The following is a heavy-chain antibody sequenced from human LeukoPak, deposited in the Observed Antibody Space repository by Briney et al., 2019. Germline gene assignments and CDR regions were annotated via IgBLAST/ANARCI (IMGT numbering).Heavy chain of an antibody. CDR2: IYYSGST. CDR1: GGSISSYY. V-gene: IGHV4-59*01. Sequence: PSETLSLTCTVSGGSISSYYWSWIRQSPGKGLEWIGFIYYSGSTTYNPSLKSRVTISVDTSKNQFSLKLSSVTAADTAVYYCARDKKGTGCYDYWGQGTLVTVSS. CDR3: ARDKKGTGCYDY. J-gene: IGHJ4*02. D-gene: IGHD2-2*01.